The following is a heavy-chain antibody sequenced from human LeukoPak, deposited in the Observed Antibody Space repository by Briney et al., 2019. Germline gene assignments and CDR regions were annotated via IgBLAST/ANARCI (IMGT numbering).Heavy chain of an antibody. CDR1: GFTVSSNY. CDR2: IYSGGST. CDR3: AKNRWEIVGGELSDY. J-gene: IGHJ4*02. Sequence: QPGGSLRLSCAASGFTVSSNYMSWVRQAPGKGLEWVSVIYSGGSTYYADSVKGRFTISRDNSDNTLYLQMDSLRAEDTAVYFCAKNRWEIVGGELSDYWGQGTLVTVSS. D-gene: IGHD3-22*01. V-gene: IGHV3-66*01.